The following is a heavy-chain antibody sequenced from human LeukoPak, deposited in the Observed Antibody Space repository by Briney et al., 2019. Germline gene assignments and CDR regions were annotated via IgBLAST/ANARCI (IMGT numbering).Heavy chain of an antibody. J-gene: IGHJ4*02. CDR1: GFTFSSHA. Sequence: PGGSLRLSCAASGFTFSSHATSCGRHTPGKGLVWVSQTNGDGSVTNYADSVKGPFTISGDNAKNPLYLQMNSLRAEDTAVYYCARDGPCINGVCYTDFDNWGEG. D-gene: IGHD2-8*01. CDR3: ARDGPCINGVCYTDFDN. V-gene: IGHV3-74*01. CDR2: TNGDGSVT.